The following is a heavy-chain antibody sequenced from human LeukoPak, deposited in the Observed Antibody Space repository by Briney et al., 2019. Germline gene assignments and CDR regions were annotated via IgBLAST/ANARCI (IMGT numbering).Heavy chain of an antibody. Sequence: SQTLSLTCAISGDSVSSNSGAWTWIRQSPSRGLEWLGRTYYRSKWYYDYALSVRGRITVTPDTSKNQFSLQLNSVTPEDTTVYYCAAGRWLDGLIEWSQGTLVTVSS. CDR1: GDSVSSNSGA. CDR2: TYYRSKWYY. CDR3: AAGRWLDGLIE. V-gene: IGHV6-1*01. J-gene: IGHJ4*02. D-gene: IGHD6-19*01.